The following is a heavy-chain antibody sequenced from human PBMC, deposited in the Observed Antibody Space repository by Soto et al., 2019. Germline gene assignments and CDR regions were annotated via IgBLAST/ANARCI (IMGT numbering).Heavy chain of an antibody. V-gene: IGHV3-15*07. CDR1: GFTFSNAW. D-gene: IGHD3-22*01. Sequence: GGSLRLSCAASGFTFSNAWMNWVRQAPGKGLEWVGRIKSKTDGGTTDYAAPVKGRFTISRDDSKNTLYLQMNSLKTEDTAVYYCTTGSPTYYYDSSGPRGVVGMDVWGQGTTVTVSS. CDR2: IKSKTDGGTT. CDR3: TTGSPTYYYDSSGPRGVVGMDV. J-gene: IGHJ6*02.